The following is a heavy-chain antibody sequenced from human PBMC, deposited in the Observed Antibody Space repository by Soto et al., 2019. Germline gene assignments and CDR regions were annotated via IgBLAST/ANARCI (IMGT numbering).Heavy chain of an antibody. CDR3: TRGSRRDGYRADY. V-gene: IGHV3-74*01. CDR1: GFTFSNHW. Sequence: PGGSLRLSCAASGFTFSNHWMLWVRQAPGKGLVWVSHINSDGSRTSYADSVKDRFTISRDNAKNTLYLQMNSLRAEDTAVYYCTRGSRRDGYRADYWGQGTLVTVSS. CDR2: INSDGSRT. J-gene: IGHJ4*02. D-gene: IGHD5-12*01.